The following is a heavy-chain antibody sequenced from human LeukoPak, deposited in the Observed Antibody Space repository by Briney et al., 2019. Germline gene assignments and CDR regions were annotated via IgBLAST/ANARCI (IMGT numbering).Heavy chain of an antibody. CDR1: GFTFSSYA. CDR2: ISYDGSNK. J-gene: IGHJ6*02. CDR3: ARGQWELRVGMDV. D-gene: IGHD1-26*01. Sequence: PGGSLRLSCAASGFTFSSYAMHWVRQAPGKGLEWVAVISYDGSNKYYADSVKGRFTISRDNSKNTLYLQMNSLRAEDTAVYYCARGQWELRVGMDVWGQGTTVTVSS. V-gene: IGHV3-30*04.